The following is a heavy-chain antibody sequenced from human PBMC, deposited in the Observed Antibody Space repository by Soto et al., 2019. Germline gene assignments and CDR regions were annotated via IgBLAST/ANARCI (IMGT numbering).Heavy chain of an antibody. CDR1: GYNFTSYG. CDR3: ARGGFAYGYLDF. Sequence: QVHLVQAGAEVKKPGASLKVSCKSSGYNFTSYGIAWVRQAPGQGLEWMGWISTYNVDTKYAQKFKGRVTMSTDTSTTTAYMELTSLTSDDTAMYYCARGGFAYGYLDFWGQGTLATVSS. CDR2: ISTYNVDT. D-gene: IGHD5-18*01. V-gene: IGHV1-18*01. J-gene: IGHJ4*02.